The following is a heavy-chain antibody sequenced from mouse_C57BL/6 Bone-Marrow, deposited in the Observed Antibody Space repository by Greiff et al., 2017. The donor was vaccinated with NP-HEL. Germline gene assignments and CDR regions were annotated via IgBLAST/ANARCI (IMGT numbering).Heavy chain of an antibody. CDR3: ARPPSYDYDWFAY. J-gene: IGHJ3*01. Sequence: EVKLMESGGDLVKPGGSLKLSCAASGFTFSSYGMSWVRQTPDKRLEWVATISSGGSYTYYPDSVKGRFTISRDNAKNTLYLQMSSLKSEDTAMYYCARPPSYDYDWFAYWGQGTLVTVSA. D-gene: IGHD2-4*01. CDR1: GFTFSSYG. V-gene: IGHV5-6*01. CDR2: ISSGGSYT.